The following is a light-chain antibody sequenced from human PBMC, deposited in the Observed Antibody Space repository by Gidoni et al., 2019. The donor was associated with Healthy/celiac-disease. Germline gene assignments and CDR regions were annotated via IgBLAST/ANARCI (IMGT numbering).Light chain of an antibody. CDR1: QSLLHSNGYNY. CDR2: LGS. J-gene: IGKJ4*01. Sequence: DSVMTQSPLSLPVTPGEPASISCRSSQSLLHSNGYNYLDWYLQKPGQSPQLLIYLGSNRASGVPDRFSGSGSGPDFTLKISRVEAEDVGVYYCMQALQTPLTFGGGTKVEIK. CDR3: MQALQTPLT. V-gene: IGKV2-28*01.